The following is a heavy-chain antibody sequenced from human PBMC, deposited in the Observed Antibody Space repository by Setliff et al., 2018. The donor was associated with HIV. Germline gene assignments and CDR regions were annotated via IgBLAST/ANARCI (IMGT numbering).Heavy chain of an antibody. J-gene: IGHJ4*02. Sequence: SGPTLVNPTQTLTLTCDFSGFSLATDGVAVGWIRQPPGKGPEWLALICWDGDKRYNPTLKDRLTVTKATSNNHVVLMMSNMDPLDTATYYCVHVNNFRSVYFDSWGQGTLVTVSS. CDR3: VHVNNFRSVYFDS. CDR1: GFSLATDGVA. CDR2: ICWDGDK. V-gene: IGHV2-5*02.